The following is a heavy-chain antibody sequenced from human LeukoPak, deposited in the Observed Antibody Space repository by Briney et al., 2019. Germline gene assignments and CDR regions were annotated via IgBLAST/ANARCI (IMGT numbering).Heavy chain of an antibody. CDR1: GFTFSSYA. V-gene: IGHV3-23*01. CDR3: AKYGRSGYSSGMDV. CDR2: ISVSGGST. D-gene: IGHD2-15*01. J-gene: IGHJ6*02. Sequence: GGSLRLSCAASGFTFSSYAMTWVRQAPGKGLEWVSTISVSGGSTYYADSVKGRFTISRDNSKNTLYLQMNSLRAEDTAVYYCAKYGRSGYSSGMDVWGQGTTVTVSS.